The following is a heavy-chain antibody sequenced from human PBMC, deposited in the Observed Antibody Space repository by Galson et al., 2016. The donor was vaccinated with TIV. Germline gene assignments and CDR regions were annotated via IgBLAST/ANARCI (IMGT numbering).Heavy chain of an antibody. CDR3: AKAPGVSSPSWGLYDYHYHLDV. CDR2: VSYSGTT. CDR1: GDSINNYY. V-gene: IGHV4-59*01. J-gene: IGHJ6*02. Sequence: ETLSLTCTVSGDSINNYYWNWIRQPPGEGLDWIGSVSYSGTTDYNPSLRSRVTLSVDKSKNQFSLKLRSLTAADTAVYYCAKAPGVSSPSWGLYDYHYHLDVWGQGTSVTVSS. D-gene: IGHD2-2*01.